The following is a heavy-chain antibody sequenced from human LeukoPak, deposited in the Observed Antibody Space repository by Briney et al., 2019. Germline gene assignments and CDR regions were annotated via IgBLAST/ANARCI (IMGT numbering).Heavy chain of an antibody. CDR2: INSDGSST. D-gene: IGHD5-24*01. J-gene: IGHJ4*02. CDR1: EFTFSSYW. CDR3: ARGVEMARPKDYFDY. Sequence: GGSLRLSCAASEFTFSSYWMHWVRQAPGKGLVWVSRINSDGSSTSYADSVKGRFTISRDNAKNTLYLQMNSLRAEDTAVYYCARGVEMARPKDYFDYWGQGTLVTVSS. V-gene: IGHV3-74*01.